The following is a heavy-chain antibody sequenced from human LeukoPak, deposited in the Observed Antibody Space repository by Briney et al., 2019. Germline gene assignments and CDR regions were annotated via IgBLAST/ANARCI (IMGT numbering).Heavy chain of an antibody. D-gene: IGHD3-10*01. Sequence: ASVKVSCKASGYTFTSYYMHWVRQAPGQGLEWMGIINPSDGNTTYAQKFQGRVTMTRDTSTSTVYMEMSSLRSEDTAVYYCAKVKLSGDDAFDVWGQGTTVIVSS. CDR2: INPSDGNT. J-gene: IGHJ3*01. CDR1: GYTFTSYY. V-gene: IGHV1-46*01. CDR3: AKVKLSGDDAFDV.